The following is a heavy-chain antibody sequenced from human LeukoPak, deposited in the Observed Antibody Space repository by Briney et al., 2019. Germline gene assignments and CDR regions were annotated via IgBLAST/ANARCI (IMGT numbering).Heavy chain of an antibody. CDR3: ARNLHYYDSSRLTTFDY. D-gene: IGHD3-22*01. CDR1: GGSISGYY. Sequence: SETLSLTCTVSGGSISGYYWSWIRQPPGKGLEWIGYIYYTGGTNYNPSLKSRVTISVDTSKNQFSLKLTSVTTADTAVYYCARNLHYYDSSRLTTFDYWGQGTLVTVSS. V-gene: IGHV4-59*01. J-gene: IGHJ4*02. CDR2: IYYTGGT.